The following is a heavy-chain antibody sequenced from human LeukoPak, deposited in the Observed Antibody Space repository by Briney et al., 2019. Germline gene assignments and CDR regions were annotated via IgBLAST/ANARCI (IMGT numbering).Heavy chain of an antibody. V-gene: IGHV3-23*01. CDR2: ISGSGDTT. D-gene: IGHD3-10*01. Sequence: GGSLRLSCAASGFTFSSYSMNWVRQAPGKGLEWVSTISGSGDTTYYADSVKGRFTISRDNSKNTLYLQMNSLRAEDTAIYYCAKEEWGFGEFPLFMDVWGKGTTVTISS. J-gene: IGHJ6*03. CDR1: GFTFSSYS. CDR3: AKEEWGFGEFPLFMDV.